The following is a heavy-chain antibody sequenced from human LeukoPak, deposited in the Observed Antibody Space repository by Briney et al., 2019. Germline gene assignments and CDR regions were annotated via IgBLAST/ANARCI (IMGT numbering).Heavy chain of an antibody. CDR1: GFTFSSPW. V-gene: IGHV3-7*03. D-gene: IGHD3-16*01. J-gene: IGHJ4*02. Sequence: GGSLRLSCAASGFTFSSPWVSWVRQAPGKGLEWVANIKEDGSEKYYVDSVKGRFTISRDNAKNSLSLQMSSLRAEDTAVYYCAKDRLRFSYWGQGTLVTVSS. CDR3: AKDRLRFSY. CDR2: IKEDGSEK.